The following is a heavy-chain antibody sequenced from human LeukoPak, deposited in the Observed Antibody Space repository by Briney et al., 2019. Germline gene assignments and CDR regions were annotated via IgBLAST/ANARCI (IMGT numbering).Heavy chain of an antibody. CDR2: IYHSGST. Sequence: PSGTLSLTCAVCGGSISSSNWWSWVRPPPGEGVEGIGEIYHSGSTNYNPSLKRRVTISVDKSKNQFSLKLSSVTAADTAVYYCARRSRSSWLVGSYFDYWGQGTLVTVSS. J-gene: IGHJ4*02. D-gene: IGHD6-19*01. CDR3: ARRSRSSWLVGSYFDY. V-gene: IGHV4-4*02. CDR1: GGSISSSNW.